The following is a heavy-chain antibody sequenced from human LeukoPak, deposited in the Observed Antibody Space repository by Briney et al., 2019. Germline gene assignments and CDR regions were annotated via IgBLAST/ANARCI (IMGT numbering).Heavy chain of an antibody. Sequence: HSGGSLRLSCAASGFTFTNYGMHWVRQAPGKGLEWVAVVWFDGTNKFYADSVKGRFTISRDNSKNTVYLQMNSLRAEDTAVYYCARDQGSGWTHLSFDYWGQGTLVTVSS. J-gene: IGHJ4*02. D-gene: IGHD6-19*01. CDR2: VWFDGTNK. CDR1: GFTFTNYG. CDR3: ARDQGSGWTHLSFDY. V-gene: IGHV3-33*01.